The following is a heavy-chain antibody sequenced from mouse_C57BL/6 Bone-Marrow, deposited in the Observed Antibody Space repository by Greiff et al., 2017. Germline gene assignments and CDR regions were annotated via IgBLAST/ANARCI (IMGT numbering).Heavy chain of an antibody. CDR1: GFTFSSYA. D-gene: IGHD1-1*01. Sequence: EVMLVESGEGLVKPGGSLKLSCAASGFTFSSYAMSWVRQTPEKRLEWVAYISSGGDYIYYADTVKGRFTISRDNARNTLYLQMSSLKSEDTAMYYCTSGAYYGSFYYYAMDYWGQGTSVTVSS. CDR2: ISSGGDYI. CDR3: TSGAYYGSFYYYAMDY. V-gene: IGHV5-9-1*02. J-gene: IGHJ4*01.